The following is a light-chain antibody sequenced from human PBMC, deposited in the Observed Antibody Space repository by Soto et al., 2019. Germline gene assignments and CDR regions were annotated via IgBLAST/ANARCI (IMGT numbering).Light chain of an antibody. CDR2: EAT. J-gene: IGLJ3*02. CDR1: SSDIGTYNL. V-gene: IGLV2-23*01. Sequence: QSALTQPASVSGSPGQSITISCTGTSSDIGTYNLVSWYQQHPGKAPKLIIYEATKRSSGVSNRFSGSKSGNTASLTISGLQAEDEADYYCCSYAGGSTLVFGGGTQLTVL. CDR3: CSYAGGSTLV.